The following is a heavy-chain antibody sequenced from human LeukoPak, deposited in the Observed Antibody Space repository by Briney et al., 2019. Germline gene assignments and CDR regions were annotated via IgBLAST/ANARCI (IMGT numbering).Heavy chain of an antibody. CDR3: AKECGYDYNYFYSMDV. Sequence: PGGSLRLSCAASGFTFSSYGIHWVRQAPGKGLEWVAFISYDGSNKYHADSVKGRFTISRDNSKNTVYLQMNSLRAEDTAVYFCAKECGYDYNYFYSMDVWGKGTTVTISS. J-gene: IGHJ6*03. D-gene: IGHD1-1*01. V-gene: IGHV3-30*02. CDR1: GFTFSSYG. CDR2: ISYDGSNK.